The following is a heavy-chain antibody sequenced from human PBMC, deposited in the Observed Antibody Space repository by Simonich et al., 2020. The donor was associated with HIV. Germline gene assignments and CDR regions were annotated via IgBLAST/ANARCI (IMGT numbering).Heavy chain of an antibody. J-gene: IGHJ3*02. V-gene: IGHV1-2*06. Sequence: QVQLVQSGAEVKKPVASVKVSCKASGYTFTDYYIHWVRQAPGQGLESRGRINPNSGGTDYPQKFQGRVTLTRYTSISTAYMELSRLRSDDTAVYYCATHGPGSYSSALDIWGQGTMVTVSS. CDR2: INPNSGGT. CDR3: ATHGPGSYSSALDI. D-gene: IGHD3-10*01. CDR1: GYTFTDYY.